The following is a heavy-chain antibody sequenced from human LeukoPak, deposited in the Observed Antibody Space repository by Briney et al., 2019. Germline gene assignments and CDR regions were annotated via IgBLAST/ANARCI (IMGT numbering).Heavy chain of an antibody. CDR2: ISGSGGST. CDR1: GFTFSSYG. D-gene: IGHD3-10*01. J-gene: IGHJ4*02. V-gene: IGHV3-23*01. Sequence: GGTLRLSCAASGFTFSSYGMSWVRQAPGKGLEWVSAISGSGGSTYYADSVKGRFTISRDNSKNTLYLQMNSLRAEDTAVYYCAKYVTMVRGVSAFDYWGQGTLVTVSS. CDR3: AKYVTMVRGVSAFDY.